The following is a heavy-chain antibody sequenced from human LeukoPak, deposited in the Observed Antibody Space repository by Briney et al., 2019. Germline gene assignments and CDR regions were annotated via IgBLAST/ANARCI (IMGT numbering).Heavy chain of an antibody. CDR2: VDPEDGET. J-gene: IGHJ5*02. Sequence: ASVKISCKVSGYTFTDYYMHWVQQAPGKGLEWMGLVDPEDGETIYAEKFHGRVTITADTSTDTAYMELSSLRSEDTAVYYCVVVPAAIRNSVWFDPWGQGTLVTVSS. D-gene: IGHD2-2*02. V-gene: IGHV1-69-2*01. CDR1: GYTFTDYY. CDR3: VVVPAAIRNSVWFDP.